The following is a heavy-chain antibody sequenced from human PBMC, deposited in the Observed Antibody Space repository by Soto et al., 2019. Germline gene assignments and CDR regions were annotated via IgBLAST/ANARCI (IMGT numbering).Heavy chain of an antibody. CDR1: GGTFSSYA. D-gene: IGHD2-2*02. V-gene: IGHV1-69*01. CDR3: ARDIIVVVPAAIRPHYYYYYGMDV. Sequence: QVQLVQSGAEVKKPGSSVKVSCKASGGTFSSYAISWVRQAPGQGLEWMGGIIPIFGTANYAQKFQGRVTITADDSTSTAYMELSSLRSEDTAVYYCARDIIVVVPAAIRPHYYYYYGMDVWGQGTTVTVSS. CDR2: IIPIFGTA. J-gene: IGHJ6*02.